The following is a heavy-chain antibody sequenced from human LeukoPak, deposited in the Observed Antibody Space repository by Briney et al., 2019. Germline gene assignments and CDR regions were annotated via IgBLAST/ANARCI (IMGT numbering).Heavy chain of an antibody. J-gene: IGHJ4*02. D-gene: IGHD1-26*01. V-gene: IGHV1-69*02. Sequence: SVKVSCKASGGTFSSYTISWVRQAPGQGLEWMGRIIPILGIASYAQKFQGRVTMTRDTSTSTVYMELSSLRSEDTAVYYCAIMVGDFDYWGQGTLVTVSS. CDR3: AIMVGDFDY. CDR1: GGTFSSYT. CDR2: IIPILGIA.